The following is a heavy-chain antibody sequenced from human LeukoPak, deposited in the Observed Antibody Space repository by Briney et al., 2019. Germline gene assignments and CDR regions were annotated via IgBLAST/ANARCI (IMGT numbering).Heavy chain of an antibody. Sequence: SETLSLTCTVSGGSISSSIYYWGWIRQPPGKGLEWIGSIYYSGSTYYNPSLKSRVTISVDTSKNQFSLKLSSVTAADTAVYYCARGGPMILRYPNNWFDPWGQGTLVTVSS. CDR2: IYYSGST. CDR1: GGSISSSIYY. D-gene: IGHD2-2*02. CDR3: ARGGPMILRYPNNWFDP. V-gene: IGHV4-39*07. J-gene: IGHJ5*02.